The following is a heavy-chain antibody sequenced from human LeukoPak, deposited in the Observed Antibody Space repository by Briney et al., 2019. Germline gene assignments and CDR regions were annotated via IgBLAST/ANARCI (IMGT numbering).Heavy chain of an antibody. D-gene: IGHD5-18*01. CDR1: GFTFSTYG. CDR2: IRYDGSNK. J-gene: IGHJ4*02. V-gene: IGHV3-33*01. CDR3: ARDVSYGWYYFDY. Sequence: GGSLRLSCVASGFTFSTYGMHWVRQAPGKGLEWVAVIRYDGSNKYYADSVKGRFTISRDNSKNTLYLQMNSLRAEDTAVYYCARDVSYGWYYFDYWGQGTLVTVSS.